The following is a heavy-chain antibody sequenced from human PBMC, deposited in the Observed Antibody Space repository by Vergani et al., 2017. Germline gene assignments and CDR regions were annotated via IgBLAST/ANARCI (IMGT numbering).Heavy chain of an antibody. CDR2: IIPIFGTA. CDR1: GGTFSSYA. J-gene: IGHJ6*02. Sequence: QVQLVQSGAEVKKPGSSVKVSCKSSGGTFSSYAISWARQAPGQGLEWMGGIIPIFGTANYAQKFQGRVTITADKSTSTAYMGLSSLRSEDTAVYYCARDGVYYDFWSGRGDYYGMDVWGQGTTVTVSS. V-gene: IGHV1-69*06. D-gene: IGHD3-3*01. CDR3: ARDGVYYDFWSGRGDYYGMDV.